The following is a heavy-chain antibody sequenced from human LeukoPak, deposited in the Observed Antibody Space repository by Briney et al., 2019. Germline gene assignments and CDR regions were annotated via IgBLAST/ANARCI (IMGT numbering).Heavy chain of an antibody. CDR1: GVSFSDYY. Sequence: GGSLRLSCAASGVSFSDYYMAWIRQAPGKGLEWVSSISSDGGAMYYADSVKGRFTISRDNSKNTLYLQMNSLRAEDTAVYYCARDSYSSSSDSYYYYYGMDVWGQGTTVTVSS. CDR2: ISSDGGAM. J-gene: IGHJ6*02. CDR3: ARDSYSSSSDSYYYYYGMDV. V-gene: IGHV3-11*04. D-gene: IGHD6-6*01.